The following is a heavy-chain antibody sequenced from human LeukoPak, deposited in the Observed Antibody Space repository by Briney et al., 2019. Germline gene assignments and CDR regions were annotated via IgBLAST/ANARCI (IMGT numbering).Heavy chain of an antibody. Sequence: SETLSLTCTVSGGSISSQFWSWIRQPPGKGLEWIGYIYYSGSTNHNPSLESRVTISADTSRNQFSLKLSSVTAADTAVYYCARGGANWGWQYDYWGQGTLVTASS. CDR2: IYYSGST. CDR3: ARGGANWGWQYDY. CDR1: GGSISSQF. D-gene: IGHD7-27*01. J-gene: IGHJ4*02. V-gene: IGHV4-59*11.